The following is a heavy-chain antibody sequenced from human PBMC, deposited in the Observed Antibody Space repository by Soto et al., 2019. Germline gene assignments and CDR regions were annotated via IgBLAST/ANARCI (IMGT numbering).Heavy chain of an antibody. CDR1: GYTFTSYA. CDR2: INAGNGNT. Sequence: QVQLVQSGAEVKKPGASVKVSCKASGYTFTSYAMHWVRQAPGQRLEWMGWINAGNGNTKYSQKLQGRVTMTTDTSTSTAYMELRSLRSDDTAVYYCARDLTGTYYMDVWGKGTTVTVSS. V-gene: IGHV1-3*01. J-gene: IGHJ6*03. CDR3: ARDLTGTYYMDV. D-gene: IGHD1-7*01.